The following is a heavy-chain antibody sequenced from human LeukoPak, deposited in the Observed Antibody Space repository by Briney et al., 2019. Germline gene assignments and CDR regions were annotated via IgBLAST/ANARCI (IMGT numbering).Heavy chain of an antibody. CDR2: INPNSGGT. CDR1: GYSFTDYY. D-gene: IGHD3-16*01. V-gene: IGHV1-2*02. J-gene: IGHJ5*02. Sequence: ASVKVSCKTSGYSFTDYYMLWVRQAPGQGLEWMGWINPNSGGTSSAQKFQGRVTMTRDTSITTVYMEVNWLTSDDTAMYYCARADRLHGGPYLIGPWGQGTLVTVSS. CDR3: ARADRLHGGPYLIGP.